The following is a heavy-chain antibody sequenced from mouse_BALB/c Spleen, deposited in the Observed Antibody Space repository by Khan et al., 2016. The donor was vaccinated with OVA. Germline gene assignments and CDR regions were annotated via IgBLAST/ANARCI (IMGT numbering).Heavy chain of an antibody. CDR1: GDSISSGY. D-gene: IGHD2-14*01. CDR3: ARSTYRYAFAY. Sequence: EVQLQESGPSLVQPSQTLSLTCSVTGDSISSGYWSWIRKFPGNKLEYMGYMISSGYTYYNPSLKSRISITRHTSKNQYYLQLNSVTTEDTATYYCARSTYRYAFAYWGQGTLVTASA. V-gene: IGHV3-8*02. J-gene: IGHJ3*01. CDR2: MISSGYT.